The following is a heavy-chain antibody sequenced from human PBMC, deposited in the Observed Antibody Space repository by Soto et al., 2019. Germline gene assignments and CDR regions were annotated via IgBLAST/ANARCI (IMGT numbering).Heavy chain of an antibody. CDR2: IYHSGST. J-gene: IGHJ6*04. CDR3: ARVLPHPGYCSGGSCYLYYYYGMAV. Sequence: PSETLSLTCAVSGGSISSGGYSWSWIRQPPGKGLEWIGYIYHSGSTYYNPSLKSRVTISVDRSKNQFSLKLSSVTAADTAVYYCARVLPHPGYCSGGSCYLYYYYGMAVWGKGTMVTVSS. V-gene: IGHV4-30-2*01. D-gene: IGHD2-15*01. CDR1: GGSISSGGYS.